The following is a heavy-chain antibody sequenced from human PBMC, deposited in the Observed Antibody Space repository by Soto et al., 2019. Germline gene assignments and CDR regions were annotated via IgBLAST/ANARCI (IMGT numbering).Heavy chain of an antibody. J-gene: IGHJ5*02. D-gene: IGHD5-12*01. CDR1: GASISSSHYY. Sequence: PSETLFLTCTVSGASISSSHYYWGWIRQPPGRGLEWIGSFYYSGSTYYSPSLESRVTISSDTSKNQFSLKVTSVTAADTAVYYCARYDYSNWFDPWGQGTLVTVS. CDR2: FYYSGST. V-gene: IGHV4-39*01. CDR3: ARYDYSNWFDP.